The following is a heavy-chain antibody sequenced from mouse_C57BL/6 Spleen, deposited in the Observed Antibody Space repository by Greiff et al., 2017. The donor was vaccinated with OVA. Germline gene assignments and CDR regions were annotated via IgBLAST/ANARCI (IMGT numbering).Heavy chain of an antibody. J-gene: IGHJ4*01. CDR2: IYPGDGDT. CDR3: AAITSVGDYGSMDY. V-gene: IGHV1-82*01. D-gene: IGHD1-1*01. CDR1: GYAFSSSW. Sequence: LVEPGASVKISCKASGYAFSSSWMNWVKQRPGKGLEWIGRIYPGDGDTNYNGKFKGKATLTADKSSSTAYMLPSSLTSDDSAVYYSAAITSVGDYGSMDYWGQGTSVTVSS.